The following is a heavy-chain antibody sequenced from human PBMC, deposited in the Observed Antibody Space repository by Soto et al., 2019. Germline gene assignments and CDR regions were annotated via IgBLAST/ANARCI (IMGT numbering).Heavy chain of an antibody. CDR3: ARHLEYSGYDIIDY. J-gene: IGHJ4*02. D-gene: IGHD5-12*01. CDR1: GGSITRGGYY. CDR2: IYYSGST. V-gene: IGHV4-61*08. Sequence: PSETLSLTCTVSGGSITRGGYYWSWLRQHPGKGLEWIGYIYYSGSTNYNPSLKSRVTISVDTSKNQFSLKLSSVTAADTAVYYCARHLEYSGYDIIDYWGQGTLVTVSS.